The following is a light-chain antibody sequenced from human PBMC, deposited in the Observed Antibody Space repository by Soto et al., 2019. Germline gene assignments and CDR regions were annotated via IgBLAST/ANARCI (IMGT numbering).Light chain of an antibody. CDR3: SSYTSITTLDV. V-gene: IGLV2-14*01. Sequence: QSVLTQPASVSGSPGQSITISCAGTNSDVGDYNYVSWYQLHPGKAPKLIIYEVTNRPSGVSNRFSGSKSGNTASLTISGLQAEDEADYYCSSYTSITTLDVFGTGTKVTVL. CDR2: EVT. J-gene: IGLJ1*01. CDR1: NSDVGDYNY.